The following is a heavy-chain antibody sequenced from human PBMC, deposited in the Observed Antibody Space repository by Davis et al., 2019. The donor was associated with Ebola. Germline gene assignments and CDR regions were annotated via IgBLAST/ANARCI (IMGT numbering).Heavy chain of an antibody. Sequence: PSETLSLTCSVSGGSISSGGYYWSWIRQQPGKGLEWLGYIYYSGDSYYNPALKSRVTISPDKSRNQFSLKVTSVTAADTAIYYCARVVTGYTTPIDYWGQGTLVTVSS. D-gene: IGHD5-12*01. CDR1: GGSISSGGYY. CDR2: IYYSGDS. J-gene: IGHJ4*02. V-gene: IGHV4-31*03. CDR3: ARVVTGYTTPIDY.